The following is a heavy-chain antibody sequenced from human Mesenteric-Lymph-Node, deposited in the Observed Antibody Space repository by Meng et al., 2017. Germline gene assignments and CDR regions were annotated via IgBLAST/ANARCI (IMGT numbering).Heavy chain of an antibody. D-gene: IGHD2-21*02. CDR3: ARVGAYCGGDCYHPR. CDR1: GGSLRSRNW. CDR2: IYHSGST. Sequence: QGQLEALAPGPWEPPGTLSPTCAVAGGSLRSRNWGSWVRQPPGKGLEWIGEIYHSGSTTYNPSLKSRVTISVDESKNQFSLRLSSVTAADTAVYYCARVGAYCGGDCYHPRWGQGTLVTVSS. V-gene: IGHV4-4*03. J-gene: IGHJ4*02.